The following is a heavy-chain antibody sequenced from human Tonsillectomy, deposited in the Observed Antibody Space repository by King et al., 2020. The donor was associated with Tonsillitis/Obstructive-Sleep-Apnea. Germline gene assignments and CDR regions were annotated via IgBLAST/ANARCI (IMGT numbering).Heavy chain of an antibody. CDR3: VKDYCSGGSCYFFDY. J-gene: IGHJ4*02. CDR1: GFTFSDYA. Sequence: VQLVESGGGLVQPGGSLRLSCSASGFTFSDYAMHWVRQAPGKGLEYVSAISSNGGSTYYADSVKGRFTISRDNSKNTLYLQMSSLRDEDTAVYYCVKDYCSGGSCYFFDYWGQGTLVTVSS. CDR2: ISSNGGST. V-gene: IGHV3-64D*06. D-gene: IGHD2-15*01.